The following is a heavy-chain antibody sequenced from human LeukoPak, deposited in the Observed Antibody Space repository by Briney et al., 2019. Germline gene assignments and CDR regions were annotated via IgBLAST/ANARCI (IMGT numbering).Heavy chain of an antibody. Sequence: GGSLRLSCAASGFTFSSYRMNWVRQAPGKGLQWVSFIGVSGDTKFYADSVKGRFTISRDNAKNSLYLQMNSLRAEDTATYFCAREIQEVWGTHQDNWGQGTLVTVSS. CDR1: GFTFSSYR. J-gene: IGHJ4*02. CDR2: IGVSGDTK. CDR3: AREIQEVWGTHQDN. D-gene: IGHD3-16*01. V-gene: IGHV3-48*01.